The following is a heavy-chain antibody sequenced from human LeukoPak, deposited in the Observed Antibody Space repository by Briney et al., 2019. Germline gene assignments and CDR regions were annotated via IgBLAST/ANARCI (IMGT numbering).Heavy chain of an antibody. V-gene: IGHV3-23*01. Sequence: GGSLRLSCAASGFTFSSYAMSWVRQAPGKGLEWVSAISGSGGSTYYADSVKGRFTISRDNSKNTLYLQMNSLRAEDTAVYYCARGPGSGYEMYYFDYWGQGTLVTVSS. J-gene: IGHJ4*02. D-gene: IGHD5-12*01. CDR1: GFTFSSYA. CDR2: ISGSGGST. CDR3: ARGPGSGYEMYYFDY.